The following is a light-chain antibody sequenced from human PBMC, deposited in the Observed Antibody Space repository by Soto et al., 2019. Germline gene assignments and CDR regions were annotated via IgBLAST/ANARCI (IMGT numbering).Light chain of an antibody. V-gene: IGLV2-14*03. CDR2: DVS. CDR1: SSDVGGYNS. J-gene: IGLJ1*01. Sequence: QSALTQPASVSVSPGQSITISCTGTSSDVGGYNSVSWYQHHPGKAPKLMIFDVSDRPSGVSSHFPGSKSGNTASLTISGLQAEDEADYYCSSYTTSSTPHYVFGPGTKVTVL. CDR3: SSYTTSSTPHYV.